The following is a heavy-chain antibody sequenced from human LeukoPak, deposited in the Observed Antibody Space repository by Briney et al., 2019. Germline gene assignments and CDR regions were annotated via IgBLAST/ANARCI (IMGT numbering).Heavy chain of an antibody. CDR1: GLAVSNKY. Sequence: AGGSLRLSCAASGLAVSNKYLTWVRQAPGKGLEWVSLIYGGGRTTYADSVKGRFTISRDNFKNTLYLQMNSLRAEDTAFYYCASYEHDVSNWYFDLWSRGTLVTVSS. CDR3: ASYEHDVSNWYFDL. D-gene: IGHD3-3*02. V-gene: IGHV3-53*01. J-gene: IGHJ2*01. CDR2: IYGGGRT.